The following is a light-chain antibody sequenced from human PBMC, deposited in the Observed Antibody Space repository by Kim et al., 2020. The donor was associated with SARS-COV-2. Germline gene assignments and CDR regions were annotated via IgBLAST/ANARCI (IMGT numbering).Light chain of an antibody. V-gene: IGLV2-14*03. J-gene: IGLJ1*01. CDR3: SSYTSSNTLV. Sequence: QSVLTQPASVSGSPGQSITISCTGTSSDVGGYNYVSWYQQHPGKAPKVLIHDVTIRPSGISNRFSPSKSVSTASLTISGLQAEDEADYYCSSYTSSNTLVFGTGTKVTFL. CDR2: DVT. CDR1: SSDVGGYNY.